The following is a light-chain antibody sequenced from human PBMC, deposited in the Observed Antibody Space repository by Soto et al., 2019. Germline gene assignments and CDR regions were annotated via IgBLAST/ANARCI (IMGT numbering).Light chain of an antibody. CDR1: QTISRQ. J-gene: IGKJ1*01. Sequence: DIPMTQPPSTLSASVGDRVTITCRASQTISRQLAWYQQKPGKAPKVLIYDASNLESGVPSRFSGSVSGTEFTLTISSLQPDDFATYYCQQYNSYKSFGQGTKVEIK. CDR2: DAS. CDR3: QQYNSYKS. V-gene: IGKV1-5*01.